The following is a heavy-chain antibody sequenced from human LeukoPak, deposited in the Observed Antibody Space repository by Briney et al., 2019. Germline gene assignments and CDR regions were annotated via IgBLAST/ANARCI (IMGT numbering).Heavy chain of an antibody. CDR2: IIPIFGTA. J-gene: IGHJ5*02. Sequence: ASVKVSCKASGGTFSSYAISWVRQAPGQGLEWMGGIIPIFGTANYAQKFQGRVTITADESTSTAYMELSSLRSEDTAVYYCARSGYYYDSSGYSPSDPWGQGTLVTVSS. CDR1: GGTFSSYA. D-gene: IGHD3-22*01. V-gene: IGHV1-69*13. CDR3: ARSGYYYDSSGYSPSDP.